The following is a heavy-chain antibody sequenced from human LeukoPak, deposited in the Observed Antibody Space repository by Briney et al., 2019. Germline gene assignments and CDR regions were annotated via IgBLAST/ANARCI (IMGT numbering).Heavy chain of an antibody. CDR2: INPNSSGT. CDR3: ARDYGDYPINWFDP. D-gene: IGHD4-17*01. V-gene: IGHV1-2*02. CDR1: GYTFTGYY. Sequence: ASVKVSCKASGYTFTGYYMHWVRQAPGQGLEWMGWINPNSSGTNYAQKFQGRVTMTRDTSISTAYMELSRLRSDDTAVYYCARDYGDYPINWFDPWGQGTLVTVSS. J-gene: IGHJ5*02.